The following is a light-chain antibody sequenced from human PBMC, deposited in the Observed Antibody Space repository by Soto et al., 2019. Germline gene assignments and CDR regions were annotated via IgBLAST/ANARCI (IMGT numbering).Light chain of an antibody. Sequence: EIVLTQSPATLSLTRGERATLSCRASQSVGTYLAWHQQNPGQAPRLLLYDASTRATGIPARFSGSGSGTDFTLTISSLEPEDFAVYYCQQRSSWPRTFGGGTKVEFK. CDR1: QSVGTY. J-gene: IGKJ4*01. CDR3: QQRSSWPRT. V-gene: IGKV3-11*01. CDR2: DAS.